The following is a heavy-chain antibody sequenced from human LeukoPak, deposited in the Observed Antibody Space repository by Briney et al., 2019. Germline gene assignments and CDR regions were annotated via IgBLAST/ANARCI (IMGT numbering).Heavy chain of an antibody. V-gene: IGHV4-39*07. Sequence: TFSSYWMSWVRQPPGKGLEWIGSIYYSGTTHYNPSLESRVTISVDTSKNQFSLKLASVTAADTAIYYCAKGAGGFSYYNWFDPWGQGTLVTVSS. D-gene: IGHD5-18*01. J-gene: IGHJ5*02. CDR1: TFSSYW. CDR2: IYYSGTT. CDR3: AKGAGGFSYYNWFDP.